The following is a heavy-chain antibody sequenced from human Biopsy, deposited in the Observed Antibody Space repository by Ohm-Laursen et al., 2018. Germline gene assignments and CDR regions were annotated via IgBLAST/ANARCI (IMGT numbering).Heavy chain of an antibody. J-gene: IGHJ6*02. CDR2: ISGGGTI. V-gene: IGHV3-11*01. D-gene: IGHD4-23*01. CDR1: GFSFSDYH. Sequence: SLRLSCAASGFSFSDYHMRWIRQAPGRGLEWVSYISGGGTIYYRDSMKGRVTISRDNAKNSLYLQMHSLRAEDTAVYYCARDTRWSPYSMDVWGQGTTVTVSS. CDR3: ARDTRWSPYSMDV.